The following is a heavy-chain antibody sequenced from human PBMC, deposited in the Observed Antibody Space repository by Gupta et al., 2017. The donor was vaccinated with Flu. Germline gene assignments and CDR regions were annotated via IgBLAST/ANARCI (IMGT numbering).Heavy chain of an antibody. CDR3: ARSVGAAIRGNYCDY. V-gene: IGHV3-30-3*01. Sequence: QVQLVESGGGVVQPGRSLRLSCAASGFIFGKYAMQWVRQAPGKGLEWVASISYDGATKYYTDSVKGRFTSSRDNSKNTVTVQMDSLRPEDTAVYYCARSVGAAIRGNYCDYWGQGTRVTVSS. J-gene: IGHJ4*02. CDR2: ISYDGATK. D-gene: IGHD1-26*01. CDR1: GFIFGKYA.